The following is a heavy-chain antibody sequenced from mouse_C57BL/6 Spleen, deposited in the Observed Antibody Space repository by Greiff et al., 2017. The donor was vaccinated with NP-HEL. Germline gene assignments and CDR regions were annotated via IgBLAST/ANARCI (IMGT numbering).Heavy chain of an antibody. CDR2: INPNNGGT. CDR1: GYTFTDYY. J-gene: IGHJ2*01. Sequence: EVQLQQSGPELVKPGASVKISCKASGYTFTDYYMNWVKQSHGKSLEWIGDINPNNGGTSYNQKFKGKATLTVDKSSSTAYMELRSLTSEDSAVYYCARSLLMDYDLDYWGQGTTLTVSS. CDR3: ARSLLMDYDLDY. V-gene: IGHV1-26*01. D-gene: IGHD2-4*01.